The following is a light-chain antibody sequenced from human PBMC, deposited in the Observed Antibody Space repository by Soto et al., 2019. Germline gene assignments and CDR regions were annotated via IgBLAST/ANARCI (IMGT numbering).Light chain of an antibody. CDR3: AAWDDSLNGPA. CDR1: RFNIGNNK. V-gene: IGLV1-44*01. CDR2: SDD. Sequence: QSVLTQSPSASGTPGQKVTISCSGGRFNIGNNKVNWYQQLTGTAPKLLIYSDDQRPSGVPDRFSGSESGTSASLAISGLQSGDEADYYCAAWDDSLNGPAFGGGTKVTVL. J-gene: IGLJ2*01.